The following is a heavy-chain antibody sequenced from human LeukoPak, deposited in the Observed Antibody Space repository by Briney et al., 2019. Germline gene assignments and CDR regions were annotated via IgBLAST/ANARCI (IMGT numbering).Heavy chain of an antibody. V-gene: IGHV1-24*01. CDR3: ATTQSYSGYDHDYYYYMDV. D-gene: IGHD5-12*01. CDR2: FDPEDGET. CDR1: GCTLTELS. Sequence: ASVKVSCKVSGCTLTELSMHWVRQAPGKGLEWMGGFDPEDGETIYAQKFQGRVTMTEDTSTDTAYMELSSLRSEDTAVYYCATTQSYSGYDHDYYYYMDVWGKGTTVTVSS. J-gene: IGHJ6*03.